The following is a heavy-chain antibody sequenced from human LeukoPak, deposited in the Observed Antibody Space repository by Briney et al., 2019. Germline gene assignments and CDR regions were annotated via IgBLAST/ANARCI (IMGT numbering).Heavy chain of an antibody. CDR2: AYFRSKWST. CDR1: GDSVSSILVP. Sequence: SQTLSLTCAISGDSVSSILVPWNWIRQSPSRGLEWLGRAYFRSKWSTEYALSVQSRITVNADTSKNQFSLQLNSVTPEDTAVYYCARVRGGLFEDWGQGALVTVSS. D-gene: IGHD3-10*01. V-gene: IGHV6-1*01. J-gene: IGHJ4*02. CDR3: ARVRGGLFED.